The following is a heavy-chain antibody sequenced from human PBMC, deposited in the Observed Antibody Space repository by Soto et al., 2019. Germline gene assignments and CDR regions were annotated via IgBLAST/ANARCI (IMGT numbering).Heavy chain of an antibody. CDR3: ARGGYYFNSSGYYPYYFDH. V-gene: IGHV4-38-2*01. J-gene: IGHJ4*02. D-gene: IGHD3-22*01. Sequence: PSETLSLTCAVSGYPISSGYYWGWIRQPPGKGLEWIGSIFHSGSTYYNPSLKSRVTISVDTSKNQFSLRLSSVTAADTAVYYCARGGYYFNSSGYYPYYFDHWGQGTLVTVSS. CDR1: GYPISSGYY. CDR2: IFHSGST.